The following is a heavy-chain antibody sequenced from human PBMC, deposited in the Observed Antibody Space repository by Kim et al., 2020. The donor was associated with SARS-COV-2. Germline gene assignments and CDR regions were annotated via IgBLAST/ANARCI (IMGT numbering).Heavy chain of an antibody. Sequence: NPSLESRVTRSVDTSKNQFSLKLSSVTAADTAVYYCARVVGGYSSGWYFDDWGQGALVTVSS. D-gene: IGHD6-19*01. V-gene: IGHV4-59*01. J-gene: IGHJ4*02. CDR3: ARVVGGYSSGWYFDD.